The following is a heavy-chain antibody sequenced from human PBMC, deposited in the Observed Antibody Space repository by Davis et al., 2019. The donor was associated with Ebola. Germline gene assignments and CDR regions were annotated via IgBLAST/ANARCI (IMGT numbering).Heavy chain of an antibody. J-gene: IGHJ3*02. D-gene: IGHD3-3*01. CDR2: IKQDGSEK. V-gene: IGHV3-7*01. CDR1: GFTFSSYW. CDR3: AREFRITIFGVVIPDAFDI. Sequence: GESLKISCAASGFTFSSYWMSWVRQAPGKGLEWVANIKQDGSEKYYVDSVKGRFTISRDNAKNSLYLQMNSLRAEDTAVYYCAREFRITIFGVVIPDAFDIWGQGTMVTVSS.